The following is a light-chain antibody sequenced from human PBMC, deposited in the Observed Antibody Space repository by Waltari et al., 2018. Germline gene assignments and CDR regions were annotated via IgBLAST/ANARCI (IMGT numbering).Light chain of an antibody. J-gene: IGLJ2*01. CDR2: HVT. CDR3: SSYTPTSILV. V-gene: IGLV2-14*03. Sequence: QSALTQPASVPGSPGQSPTLSCSGTSSDVGSYNYAPCYHQHPGTPPNLLIYHVTKRPSGVSGRFSGSKSGNTASLTISGLQPEDEADYFCSSYTPTSILVFGGGTKLTV. CDR1: SSDVGSYNY.